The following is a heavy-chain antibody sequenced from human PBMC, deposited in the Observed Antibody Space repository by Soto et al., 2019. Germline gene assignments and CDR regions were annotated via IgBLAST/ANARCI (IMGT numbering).Heavy chain of an antibody. CDR3: ARGYGRNFDY. V-gene: IGHV4-4*02. CDR1: GGSISSSNW. J-gene: IGHJ4*02. CDR2: INHSGST. D-gene: IGHD5-18*01. Sequence: PSETLSLTCAVSGGSISSSNWWSCVRQPPGKGLEWIGEINHSGSTNYNPSLKSRVTISVDTSKNQFSLKLSSVTAADTAVYYCARGYGRNFDYWGQGTLVTVSS.